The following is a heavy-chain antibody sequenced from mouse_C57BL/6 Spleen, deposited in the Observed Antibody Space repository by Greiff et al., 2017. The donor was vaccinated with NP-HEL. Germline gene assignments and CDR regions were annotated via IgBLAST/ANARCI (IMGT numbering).Heavy chain of an antibody. V-gene: IGHV1-82*01. Sequence: QVQLQQSGPELVKPGASVKISCKASGYAFSSSWMNWVKQRPGKGLEWIGRIYPGDGDTNYNGKFKGKATLTADKSSSTAYMQLSSLTSEDSAVYFCARPYYDYDVGYSDVWGTGTTVTVSS. CDR1: GYAFSSSW. J-gene: IGHJ1*03. CDR3: ARPYYDYDVGYSDV. D-gene: IGHD2-4*01. CDR2: IYPGDGDT.